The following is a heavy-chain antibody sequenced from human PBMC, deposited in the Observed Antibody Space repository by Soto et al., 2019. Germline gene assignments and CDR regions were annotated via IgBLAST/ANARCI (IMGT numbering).Heavy chain of an antibody. V-gene: IGHV1-18*01. CDR3: ARGGGAHYRFDP. J-gene: IGHJ5*02. Sequence: AASVKVSCKASGYTFASYYITWMRQAPGRGPEWVGWISPFNGQTNYAQKFQGRVTMTTDTSTSTVYMDLRSLRPDDTAVYYCARGGGAHYRFDPWGQGTLVTVSS. D-gene: IGHD1-26*01. CDR2: ISPFNGQT. CDR1: GYTFASYY.